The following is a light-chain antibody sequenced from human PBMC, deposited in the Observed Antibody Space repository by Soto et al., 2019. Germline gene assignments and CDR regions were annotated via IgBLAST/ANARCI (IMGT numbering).Light chain of an antibody. Sequence: EIVLTQSPATLSVSPGERATLSCRASQSVGSNLAWYQQKPGQAPSPLIYGASTRATAFPARFSGSGSGTEFTLTISSLQSEDFAVYFCQQYQNWPLTFGPGTKVDVK. CDR3: QQYQNWPLT. V-gene: IGKV3-15*01. CDR1: QSVGSN. J-gene: IGKJ3*01. CDR2: GAS.